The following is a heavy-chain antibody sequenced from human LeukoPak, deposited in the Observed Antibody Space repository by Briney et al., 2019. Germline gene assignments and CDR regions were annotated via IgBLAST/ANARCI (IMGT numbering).Heavy chain of an antibody. D-gene: IGHD2-15*01. V-gene: IGHV3-23*01. CDR1: GFTFSSSA. J-gene: IGHJ4*02. CDR3: AIRGYCSGGNCYRHGLDC. CDR2: ISNNGGYT. Sequence: PGGSLRLSCAASGFTFSSSAMSWVRQAPGKGLEWVSAISNNGGYTYYADSVEGRFTISRDNSKNTLYLQMDSLKAEDTAIYYWAIRGYCSGGNCYRHGLDCWGQGTLVTVSS.